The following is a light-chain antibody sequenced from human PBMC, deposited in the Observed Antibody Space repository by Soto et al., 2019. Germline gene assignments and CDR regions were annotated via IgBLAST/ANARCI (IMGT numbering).Light chain of an antibody. J-gene: IGLJ7*01. Sequence: QSALPQPASVSGSPGQAVTISCTGTGSDVGSYNLVFWYQQHPGKPPKLLIYEGSNRPSGVSKRLSGSKSGNTASLTISGLQAEDEADYYCCSCAGSSTVFGGGTQLTLL. V-gene: IGLV2-23*01. CDR2: EGS. CDR3: CSCAGSSTV. CDR1: GSDVGSYNL.